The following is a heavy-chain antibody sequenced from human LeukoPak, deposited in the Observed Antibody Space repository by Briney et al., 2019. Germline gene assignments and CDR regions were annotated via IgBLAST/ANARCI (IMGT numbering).Heavy chain of an antibody. D-gene: IGHD3-3*01. CDR1: RITFSTTG. CDR3: ATEGEEWTNFDY. Sequence: PGGSLRLSCAVSRITFSTTGLHWVRQAPGKGLEWVAMISPDGSTTFYTDSMKGRLTISRDNSNNTLYLQMNSLRLEDTALYYCATEGEEWTNFDYWGQGTLVTVSS. CDR2: ISPDGSTT. J-gene: IGHJ4*02. V-gene: IGHV3-30*04.